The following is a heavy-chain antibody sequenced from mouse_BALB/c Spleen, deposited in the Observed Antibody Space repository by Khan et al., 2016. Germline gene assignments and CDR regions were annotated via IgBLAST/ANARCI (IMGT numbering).Heavy chain of an antibody. CDR1: GFNIKDYS. V-gene: IGHV14-4*02. J-gene: IGHJ2*01. D-gene: IGHD2-1*01. CDR3: NAIYYGNYISFDY. CDR2: IDPENGDT. Sequence: IELQQSGAELVKSGASVKLSCTASGFNIKDYSMHWVKQRPAQGLEWIGWIDPENGDTECAPKFQGRATVTADTSYNTAYLRLSSLTSEDTAVYYCNAIYYGNYISFDYWGQGTTLTVSS.